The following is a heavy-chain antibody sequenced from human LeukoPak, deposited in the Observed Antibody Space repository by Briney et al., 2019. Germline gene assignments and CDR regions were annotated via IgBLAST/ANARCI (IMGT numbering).Heavy chain of an antibody. CDR1: GFTFSSYE. V-gene: IGHV3-48*03. CDR2: IRSSGSII. J-gene: IGHJ4*02. D-gene: IGHD3-9*01. Sequence: PGGSLRLSCAASGFTFSSYEMNWVRQAPGKGLEWVSYIRSSGSIIYYAHSVKVRFTISRDNAKNSLYLQMNSLRAEDTAVYYCARDLLTGYSIDYWGQGTLVTVSS. CDR3: ARDLLTGYSIDY.